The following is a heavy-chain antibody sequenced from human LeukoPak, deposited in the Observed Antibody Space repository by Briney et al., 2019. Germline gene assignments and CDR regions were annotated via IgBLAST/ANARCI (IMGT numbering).Heavy chain of an antibody. Sequence: TPSETLSLTCTVSGGSINSYFWTWIRQPAGKGLEWIGRIYTGGSTNYNPSLKSRVTMSVDTSKNQFSLKLNSVTAADTAVYYCARQEGGIVGPYWGQGTLVTVSS. D-gene: IGHD1-26*01. V-gene: IGHV4-4*07. CDR3: ARQEGGIVGPY. J-gene: IGHJ4*02. CDR1: GGSINSYF. CDR2: IYTGGST.